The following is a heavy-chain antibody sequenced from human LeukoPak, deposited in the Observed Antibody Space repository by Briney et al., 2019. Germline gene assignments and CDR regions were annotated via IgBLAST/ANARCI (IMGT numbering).Heavy chain of an antibody. D-gene: IGHD5-18*01. CDR2: INHSGST. CDR1: GGSFSGYY. Sequence: SETLSLTCAVYGGSFSGYYWSWIRQPPGKGLEWIGEINHSGSTNYNPSLKSRVTISVDTSKNQFSLKLSSVTAADTAVYYCASSGYSYGYDFDYWGQGTLVTVSS. J-gene: IGHJ4*02. CDR3: ASSGYSYGYDFDY. V-gene: IGHV4-34*01.